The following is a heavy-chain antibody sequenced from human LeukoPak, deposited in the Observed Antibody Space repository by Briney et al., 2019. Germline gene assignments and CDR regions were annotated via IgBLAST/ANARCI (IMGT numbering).Heavy chain of an antibody. V-gene: IGHV4-4*07. CDR1: DGSISSYY. D-gene: IGHD4-11*01. J-gene: IGHJ4*02. CDR3: ARDLSRNRVNYSFDY. Sequence: SETLSLTCTVSDGSISSYYWSWIRQPAGKGLEWIGRIYTSGRTNYNPSLKRGVTMSVDTSKNQFSLKLSSVTAADTAVYYCARDLSRNRVNYSFDYWGQGTLVTVSS. CDR2: IYTSGRT.